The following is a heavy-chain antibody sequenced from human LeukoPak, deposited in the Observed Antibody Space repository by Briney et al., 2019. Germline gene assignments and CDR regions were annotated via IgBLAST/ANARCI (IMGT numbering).Heavy chain of an antibody. D-gene: IGHD3-10*01. CDR2: ISSSSSTI. CDR3: AREVLTGSYYIDF. J-gene: IGHJ4*02. CDR1: GFTFRSYT. V-gene: IGHV3-48*02. Sequence: PGGSLRLSCAASGFTFRSYTMSWVREAPGKGLEWVSYISSSSSTIYYADSVKGRFTISRDNAKNSLFVQMNSLREEDTAVYFCAREVLTGSYYIDFWGQGTLVTVSS.